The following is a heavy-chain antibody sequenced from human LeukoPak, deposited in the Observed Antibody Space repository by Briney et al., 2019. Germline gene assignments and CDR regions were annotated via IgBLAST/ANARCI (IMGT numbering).Heavy chain of an antibody. CDR3: ARGGYSGSYYGPLDY. D-gene: IGHD1-26*01. CDR1: GFTFSSYW. Sequence: GGSLRLSCAASGFTFSSYWMCWVRQAPGKGLEWVANIKQDGSEKYYVDSVKGRFAISRDNSKNTLYLQMNSLRAEDTAVYYCARGGYSGSYYGPLDYWGQGTLVTVSS. CDR2: IKQDGSEK. J-gene: IGHJ4*02. V-gene: IGHV3-7*01.